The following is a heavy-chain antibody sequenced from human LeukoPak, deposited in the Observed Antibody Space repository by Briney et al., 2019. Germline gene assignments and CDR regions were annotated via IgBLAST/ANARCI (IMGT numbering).Heavy chain of an antibody. D-gene: IGHD3-10*01. CDR3: ARDYGSGSYGLDY. CDR2: INPNSGGT. Sequence: ASVKVSCKASGYTFTGYYMHWVRQAPGQGLEWMGWINPNSGGTNYAQKFQGRVTMTRDTSISTAYMELSRLRSDDTAVYYCARDYGSGSYGLDYWGQGTLGTGSP. CDR1: GYTFTGYY. J-gene: IGHJ4*02. V-gene: IGHV1-2*02.